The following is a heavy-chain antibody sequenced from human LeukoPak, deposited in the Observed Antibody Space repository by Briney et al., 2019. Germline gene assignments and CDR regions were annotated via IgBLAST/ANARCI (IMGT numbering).Heavy chain of an antibody. CDR3: ARNPPSRNDGGPLFDY. Sequence: GVSLRLSCAVCGFTFSDYYKRWIRQAPGKGLEWLSYISNSGDTIYDADSVKGRFTISRDNAKNSLFLQINSLRVEDTAMYFCARNPPSRNDGGPLFDYWGRGTLVTVSS. V-gene: IGHV3-11*01. J-gene: IGHJ4*02. D-gene: IGHD1-1*01. CDR1: GFTFSDYY. CDR2: ISNSGDTI.